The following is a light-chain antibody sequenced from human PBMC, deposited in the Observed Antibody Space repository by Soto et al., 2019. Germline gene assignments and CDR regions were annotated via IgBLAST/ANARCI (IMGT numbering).Light chain of an antibody. CDR1: ESVSRN. CDR2: DAS. V-gene: IGKV3-15*01. CDR3: QQYNTWPTFR. Sequence: VVMTLYPTSLFVSPIERATLSCMSNESVSRNLAWYQQKPGQAPRLLIYDASTRATGIPDRFSGGGSGTEFTLTISSLQSEDFVVYYCQQYNTWPTFRFGQGTRLDI. J-gene: IGKJ5*01.